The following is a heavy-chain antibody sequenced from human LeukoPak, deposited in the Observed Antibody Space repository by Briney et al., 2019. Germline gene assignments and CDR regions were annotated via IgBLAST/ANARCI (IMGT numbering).Heavy chain of an antibody. V-gene: IGHV4-59*01. Sequence: PSETLSLTCTVSGGSIGSYYWGWIRQPPGKGLEYIAYIHYSGSTNYNPSLRSRVTISVDTSKSQFSLKLNYVTAADTAIYYCARERPASNYFDYWGQGILVTVSS. CDR3: ARERPASNYFDY. D-gene: IGHD1-1*01. CDR1: GGSIGSYY. CDR2: IHYSGST. J-gene: IGHJ4*02.